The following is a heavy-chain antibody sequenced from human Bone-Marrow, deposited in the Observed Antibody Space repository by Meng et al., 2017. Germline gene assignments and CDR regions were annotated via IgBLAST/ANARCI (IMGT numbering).Heavy chain of an antibody. CDR2: PNPNRSNT. V-gene: IGHV1-8*01. Sequence: ASVKVSCKASGYTFTSYDITWVRQATGQGLGWMGGPNPNRSNTGYAQKFQGRVTMTRNTSISTAYMERSSLRSEDTAVYYCARTRSYYDFWSGYYPYWYFDLWGRGTLVTVSS. CDR1: GYTFTSYD. D-gene: IGHD3-3*01. CDR3: ARTRSYYDFWSGYYPYWYFDL. J-gene: IGHJ2*01.